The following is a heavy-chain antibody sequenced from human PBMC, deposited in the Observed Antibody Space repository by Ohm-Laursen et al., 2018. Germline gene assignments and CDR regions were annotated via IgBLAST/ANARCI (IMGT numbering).Heavy chain of an antibody. Sequence: GTLSLTCAVYGGSFSGYYWSWIRQPPGKGLEWIGEINHSGSTNYNPSLKSRVTISVDTSKKQFSLKLSSVTAADTAVYYCARAAGSSGWYYFDYWGQGTLVTVSS. CDR3: ARAAGSSGWYYFDY. V-gene: IGHV4-34*01. D-gene: IGHD6-19*01. CDR2: INHSGST. J-gene: IGHJ4*02. CDR1: GGSFSGYY.